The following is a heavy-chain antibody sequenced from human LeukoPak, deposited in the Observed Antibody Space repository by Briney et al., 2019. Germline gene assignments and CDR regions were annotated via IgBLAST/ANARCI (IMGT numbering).Heavy chain of an antibody. J-gene: IGHJ4*02. CDR2: IRYDGSNK. CDR3: AKRSGGLSPFDC. V-gene: IGHV3-30*02. D-gene: IGHD3-3*01. CDR1: GFTFSSYG. Sequence: PGGSLRLSCAASGFTFSSYGMHWVRQAPGKGLEWVAFIRYDGSNKYYADSVKGRFTISRDNSRHTLYLQMNSLRAEDTAVYYCAKRSGGLSPFDCWGQGTLVTVSS.